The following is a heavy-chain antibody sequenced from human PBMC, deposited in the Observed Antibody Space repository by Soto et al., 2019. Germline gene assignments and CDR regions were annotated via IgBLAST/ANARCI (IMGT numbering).Heavy chain of an antibody. V-gene: IGHV3-21*01. J-gene: IGHJ6*03. CDR2: ISSSSSYI. CDR1: GFTFSSYS. Sequence: PGGSLRLSCAASGFTFSSYSMNWVRQAPGKGLEWVSSISSSSSYIYYADSVKGRFTISRDNAKNSLYLQMNSLRAEDTAVYYCARGGGGYSYGEDYYYYSYMDVCCKQTAVTVSS. CDR3: ARGGGGYSYGEDYYYYSYMDV. D-gene: IGHD5-18*01.